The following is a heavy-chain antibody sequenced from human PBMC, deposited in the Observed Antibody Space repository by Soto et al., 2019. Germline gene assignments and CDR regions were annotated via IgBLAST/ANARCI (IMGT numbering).Heavy chain of an antibody. CDR2: ISYDGSNK. Sequence: GGSLRLSCAASGFTFSSYAMHWVRQAPGKGLEWVAVISYDGSNKYYADYVKGRFTISRDNSKNTLYLKMNSLRAEDTAVYYCARDVGPNLVPAATGMDVWGKGTTVTVSS. CDR1: GFTFSSYA. D-gene: IGHD2-2*01. J-gene: IGHJ6*04. V-gene: IGHV3-30-3*01. CDR3: ARDVGPNLVPAATGMDV.